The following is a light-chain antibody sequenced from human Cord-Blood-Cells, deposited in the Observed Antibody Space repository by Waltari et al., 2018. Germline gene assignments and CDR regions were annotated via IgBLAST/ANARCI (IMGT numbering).Light chain of an antibody. CDR2: DVS. J-gene: IGLJ3*02. CDR1: SSDVGGYNY. V-gene: IGLV2-14*01. CDR3: SSYTSSSTWV. Sequence: QSALTQPASVSGSPGQSITISCTGTSSDVGGYNYVSWYQQHRGQTPKLMIYDVSNRPSGVSNRCSGSKSGNSASLTISGLQAEEEADYYCSSYTSSSTWVFGGGTKLTVL.